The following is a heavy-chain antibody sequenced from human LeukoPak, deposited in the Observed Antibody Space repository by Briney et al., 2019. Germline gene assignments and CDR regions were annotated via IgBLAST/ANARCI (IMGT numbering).Heavy chain of an antibody. Sequence: GGSLRLSCAASGFTFSSYSMNWVRQAPGKGLEWVSSISSSSSYIYYADSVQGRFTISRDNAKNSLYLQMNSLRAEDTAVYYCARDGDSSGYSDYWGQGTLVTVSS. CDR1: GFTFSSYS. J-gene: IGHJ4*02. V-gene: IGHV3-21*01. D-gene: IGHD3-22*01. CDR3: ARDGDSSGYSDY. CDR2: ISSSSSYI.